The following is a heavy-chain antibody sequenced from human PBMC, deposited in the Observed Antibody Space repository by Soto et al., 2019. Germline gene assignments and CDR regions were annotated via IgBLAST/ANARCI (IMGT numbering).Heavy chain of an antibody. V-gene: IGHV3-23*01. J-gene: IGHJ6*02. CDR1: GFTFENYA. CDR3: AKDSWAIFGVPAGEYYAMNV. D-gene: IGHD3-3*01. Sequence: GGSLRLSCVASGFTFENYAMSWVRQAPGKGLEWVSAISGSGGTTYYSDSVKGRFTISRDNSKNTVYLQMNDLRVEDAAEYFCAKDSWAIFGVPAGEYYAMNVWGQGTTVTVSS. CDR2: ISGSGGTT.